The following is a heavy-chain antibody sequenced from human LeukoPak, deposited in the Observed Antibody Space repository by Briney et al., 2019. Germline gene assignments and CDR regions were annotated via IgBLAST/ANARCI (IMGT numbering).Heavy chain of an antibody. CDR3: AIHRGSGRKDFDY. CDR1: GGSISSSSYY. V-gene: IGHV4-39*01. J-gene: IGHJ4*02. D-gene: IGHD3-10*01. CDR2: IYYSGST. Sequence: SETLSLTCTVSGGSISSSSYYWGWIRQPPGKGLEWIGSIYYSGSTYYNPSLKSRVTISVDTSKNQFSLKLSSVTAADTAVYYCAIHRGSGRKDFDYWGQGTLVTVSS.